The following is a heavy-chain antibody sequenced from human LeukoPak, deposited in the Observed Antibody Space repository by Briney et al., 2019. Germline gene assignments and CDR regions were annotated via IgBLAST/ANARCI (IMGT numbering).Heavy chain of an antibody. CDR3: ARGAGRKDFDY. D-gene: IGHD6-13*01. Sequence: ASVKVSCKASGYTFSNYAINWVRQAPGQRLEWMGWINAGNGNTKSSQKFQGRVTFTRDTSASTAYMELSSLRSEDTAVYYCARGAGRKDFDYWGQGTLVTVSS. V-gene: IGHV1-3*01. CDR2: INAGNGNT. CDR1: GYTFSNYA. J-gene: IGHJ4*02.